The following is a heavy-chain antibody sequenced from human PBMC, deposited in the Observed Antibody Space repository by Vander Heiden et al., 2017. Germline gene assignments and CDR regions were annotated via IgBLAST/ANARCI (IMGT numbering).Heavy chain of an antibody. CDR3: ARGAGSYSSNLDY. D-gene: IGHD1-26*01. Sequence: QLQLQESGPGLVKPSETLSLTCTVSGGSISSSGYYWGWIRQPPGKGLEWIGSRYYSGTTYYKPSLKSRVTISVDTSTNQFSLKLSSVTDADTAVYYCARGAGSYSSNLDYWGQGTLVTVSS. J-gene: IGHJ4*02. CDR1: GGSISSSGYY. V-gene: IGHV4-39*01. CDR2: RYYSGTT.